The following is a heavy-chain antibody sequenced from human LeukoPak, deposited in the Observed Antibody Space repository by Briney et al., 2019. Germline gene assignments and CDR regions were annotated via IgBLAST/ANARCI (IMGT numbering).Heavy chain of an antibody. V-gene: IGHV3-23*01. D-gene: IGHD1-26*01. CDR1: GFTFSSYA. CDR2: ISGSSGST. Sequence: PGGSLRLSCAASGFTFSSYAMSWVRQAPGKGLEWVSAISGSSGSTYYADSVKGRFTISRDNSKNTLYLQMNSLRAEDTAVYYCAKWVVGATIRPTRNYFDYWGQGTLVTVSS. CDR3: AKWVVGATIRPTRNYFDY. J-gene: IGHJ4*02.